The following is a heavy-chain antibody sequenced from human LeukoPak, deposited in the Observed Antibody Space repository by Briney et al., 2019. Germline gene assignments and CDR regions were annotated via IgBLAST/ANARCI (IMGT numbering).Heavy chain of an antibody. J-gene: IGHJ4*02. CDR1: GFTFSSYS. CDR3: ARGPRERGQRFLEWLAGGEGDYFDY. CDR2: ISSSSYI. Sequence: GGSLRLSCAASGFTFSSYSMNWVRQAPGKGLEWVSSISSSSYIYYADSVKGRFTISRDNAKNSLYLQMNSLRAEDTAVYYCARGPRERGQRFLEWLAGGEGDYFDYWGQGTLVTVSS. V-gene: IGHV3-21*01. D-gene: IGHD3-3*01.